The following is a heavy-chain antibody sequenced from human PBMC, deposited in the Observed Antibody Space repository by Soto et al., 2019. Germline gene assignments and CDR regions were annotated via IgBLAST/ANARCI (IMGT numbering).Heavy chain of an antibody. CDR1: GFTFSSYG. Sequence: QVHLVESGGGVVQPGRSLRLSCAASGFTFSSYGMHWVRQAPGKGLEWVAVISYDGNNKYYADSVKGRFTISRDNSKNTLYLQMNSLRAEDTAVYYCARDRGFGELLVDYWGQGTLVTVSS. CDR3: ARDRGFGELLVDY. D-gene: IGHD3-10*01. V-gene: IGHV3-30*03. CDR2: ISYDGNNK. J-gene: IGHJ4*02.